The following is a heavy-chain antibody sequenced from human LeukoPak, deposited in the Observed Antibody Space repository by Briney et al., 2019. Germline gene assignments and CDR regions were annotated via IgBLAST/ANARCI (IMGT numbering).Heavy chain of an antibody. CDR3: TRGGFDQNMGG. Sequence: TAYADSVRGRFTVSRDNAKNMLFLQMNGLRAEDTAIYECTRGGFDQNMGGWGKGTMVTVSS. CDR2: T. J-gene: IGHJ6*03. V-gene: IGHV3-74*01. D-gene: IGHD3-9*01.